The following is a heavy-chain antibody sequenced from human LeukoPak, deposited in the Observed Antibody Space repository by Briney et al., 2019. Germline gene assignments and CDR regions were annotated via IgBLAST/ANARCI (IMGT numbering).Heavy chain of an antibody. V-gene: IGHV1-24*01. D-gene: IGHD2-2*01. Sequence: GASVKVSCKVSGYTLTELSMHWVRQAPGKGLEWMGGFDPEDGETIYAQKFQGRVTMTEDTSTDTAYMELSSLRSEDTAVYYCARVGSRVPAAIEADYWGQGTLVTVSS. CDR1: GYTLTELS. CDR3: ARVGSRVPAAIEADY. CDR2: FDPEDGET. J-gene: IGHJ4*02.